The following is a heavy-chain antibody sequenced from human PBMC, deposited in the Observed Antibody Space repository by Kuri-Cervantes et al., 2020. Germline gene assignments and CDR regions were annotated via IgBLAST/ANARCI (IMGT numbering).Heavy chain of an antibody. CDR1: GGTFSSYA. Sequence: ASVKVSCKASGGTFSSYAISWVRQAPGQGLEWMGWINPNSGGTNYAQKFQGRVTMTRDTSISTAYMELSRLRSDDTAVYYCASHVPATAPWGQGTLVTVSS. V-gene: IGHV1-2*02. CDR3: ASHVPATAP. D-gene: IGHD2-2*01. J-gene: IGHJ5*02. CDR2: INPNSGGT.